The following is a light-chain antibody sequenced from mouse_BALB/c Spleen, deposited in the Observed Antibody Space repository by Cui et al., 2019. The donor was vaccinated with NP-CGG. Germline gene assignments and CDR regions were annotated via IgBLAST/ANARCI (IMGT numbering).Light chain of an antibody. Sequence: QAVVTQGSALTTSPDETVTLTCRSSTGAVTTSNYANWVQEKPDHLFTGLIGGTNNRAPGVPARFSGSLIGDKAALTITGAQTEDEAIYFCALWYSNHWVFGGGTKLTVL. CDR3: ALWYSNHWV. V-gene: IGLV1*01. J-gene: IGLJ1*01. CDR2: GTN. CDR1: TGAVTTSNY.